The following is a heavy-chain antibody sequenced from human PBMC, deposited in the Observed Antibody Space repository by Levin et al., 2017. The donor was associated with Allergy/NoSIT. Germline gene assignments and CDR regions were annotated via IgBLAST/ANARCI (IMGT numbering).Heavy chain of an antibody. CDR1: GGSISSYY. Sequence: SQTLSLTCTVSGGSISSYYWSWIRQPPGKGLEWIGYIYYSGSTNYNPSLKSRVTISVDTSKNQFSLKLSSVTAADTAVYYCARSRRSTLYFDYWGQGTLVTVSS. CDR2: IYYSGST. D-gene: IGHD5/OR15-5a*01. CDR3: ARSRRSTLYFDY. V-gene: IGHV4-59*01. J-gene: IGHJ4*02.